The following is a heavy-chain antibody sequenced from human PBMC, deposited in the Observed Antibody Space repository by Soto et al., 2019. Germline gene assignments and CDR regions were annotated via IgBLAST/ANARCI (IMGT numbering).Heavy chain of an antibody. J-gene: IGHJ4*02. CDR2: VSDDGTKK. CDR3: AKKGTYTSGWYHYYDS. D-gene: IGHD6-19*01. CDR1: GFTFSNFG. Sequence: QVQLVESGGAVVQPGASLRLSCAASGFTFSNFGMHWVRQAPGQGLEWGALVSDDGTKKYYADSVKGRFTISRDNSRNTLSVQMNRLSAEDTALYYCAKKGTYTSGWYHYYDSWGQGTLVTVSS. V-gene: IGHV3-30*18.